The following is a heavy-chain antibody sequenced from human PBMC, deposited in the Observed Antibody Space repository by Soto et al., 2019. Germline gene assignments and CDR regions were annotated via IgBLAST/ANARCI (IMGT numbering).Heavy chain of an antibody. CDR3: ARWGCSGSNCNLNQRSFDL. Sequence: QVKLVESGGGVVHPGRSLRLSCAASGFIFNEYGMHWVRQAPGKGLEWVAVIWYDGSNKYYADSVRGRFTFSRDNSRNTMSLQMNSLRVEDTAMYYCARWGCSGSNCNLNQRSFDLWGQGTLVTVSS. CDR2: IWYDGSNK. J-gene: IGHJ4*02. D-gene: IGHD1-26*01. CDR1: GFIFNEYG. V-gene: IGHV3-33*01.